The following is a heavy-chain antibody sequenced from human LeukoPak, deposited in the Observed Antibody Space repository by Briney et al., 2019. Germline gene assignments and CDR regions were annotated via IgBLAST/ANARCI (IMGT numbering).Heavy chain of an antibody. CDR1: GYNFSPYW. V-gene: IGHV3-7*03. CDR3: TRENYVPDS. J-gene: IGHJ4*02. Sequence: GGSLRLSCVASGYNFSPYWMSWVRQTPGKGLEWVASISNGGYATYYVDSVRGRFTISRDDAKNSLFLQMNGLGADDTAVYYCTRENYVPDSRGQGTLVTVSS. CDR2: ISNGGYAT. D-gene: IGHD3-10*02.